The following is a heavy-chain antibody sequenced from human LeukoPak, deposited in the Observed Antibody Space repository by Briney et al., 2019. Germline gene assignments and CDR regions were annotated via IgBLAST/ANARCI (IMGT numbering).Heavy chain of an antibody. D-gene: IGHD6-13*01. CDR3: ARGGIAAHRCADY. V-gene: IGHV3-30*04. CDR1: GFTFSSYA. J-gene: IGHJ4*02. Sequence: GGSLRLSCAASGFTFSSYAMHWVRQAPGKGLEWVAVISYDGSNKYYADSMKGRFTISRDNSKNTLYLQMNSLRAEDTAVYYCARGGIAAHRCADYWGQGTLVTVSS. CDR2: ISYDGSNK.